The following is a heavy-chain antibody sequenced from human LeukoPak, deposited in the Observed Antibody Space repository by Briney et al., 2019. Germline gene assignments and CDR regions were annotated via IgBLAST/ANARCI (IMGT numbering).Heavy chain of an antibody. J-gene: IGHJ6*02. CDR1: GFTFSSYW. V-gene: IGHV3-7*01. Sequence: GGSLRLSCAASGFTFSSYWMSWVRQAPGRGLEWVANIKQDGSEKYYVDSVKGRFTISRDNAKNSLYLQMNSLRAEDTAVYYCARSYYDSSGYYLIALYYYYYGMDVWGQGTTVTVSS. D-gene: IGHD3-22*01. CDR3: ARSYYDSSGYYLIALYYYYYGMDV. CDR2: IKQDGSEK.